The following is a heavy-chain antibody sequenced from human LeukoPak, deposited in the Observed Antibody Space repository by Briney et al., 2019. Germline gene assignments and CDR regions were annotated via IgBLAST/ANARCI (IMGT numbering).Heavy chain of an antibody. CDR2: ISYDGSNK. V-gene: IGHV3-30*18. CDR1: GFTFSSYG. CDR3: AKDHDYGDYGWYFDL. D-gene: IGHD4-17*01. J-gene: IGHJ2*01. Sequence: GRSLRLSCAASGFTFSSYGMHWVHQAPGRGLEWVAVISYDGSNKYYADSVKGRFTISRDNSKNTLYLQMNSLRAEDTAVYYCAKDHDYGDYGWYFDLWGRGTLVTVSS.